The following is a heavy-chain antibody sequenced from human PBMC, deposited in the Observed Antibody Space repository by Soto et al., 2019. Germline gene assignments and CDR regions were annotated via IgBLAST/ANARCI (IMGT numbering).Heavy chain of an antibody. V-gene: IGHV3-23*01. CDR3: AKATATGGGAFDI. Sequence: GGSLRLSCAASGFICSSYDMSWVRQAPGKALEWVSTILVSDSTHYDDSVRGRFTISRDRSKNTVCLQMNSLTAGDTAVYYCAKATATGGGAFDISGQGTMVTVSS. CDR2: ILVSDST. CDR1: GFICSSYD. D-gene: IGHD2-8*02. J-gene: IGHJ3*02.